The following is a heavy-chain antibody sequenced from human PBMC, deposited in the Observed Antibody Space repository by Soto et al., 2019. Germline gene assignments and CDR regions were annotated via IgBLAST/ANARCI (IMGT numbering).Heavy chain of an antibody. D-gene: IGHD2-15*01. CDR3: VFFQAEDGIRDTVPVSAFLLNRSSDL. Sequence: PGKGLDWVSSISRSSSYIYYADSVKGRFTISRDNAKNSLYLHMNSLRAEDTAVYYCVFFQAEDGIRDTVPVSAFLLNRSSDL. J-gene: IGHJ2*01. V-gene: IGHV3-21*01. CDR2: ISRSSSYI.